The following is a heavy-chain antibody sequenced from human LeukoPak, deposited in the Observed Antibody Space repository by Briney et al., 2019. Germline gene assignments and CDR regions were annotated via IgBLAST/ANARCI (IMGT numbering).Heavy chain of an antibody. Sequence: PSETLSLTCTVSGGSISSYYWSWIRQPVGKGLEWIGQIYTSGITNYNPSLKSRVTMSVDTSKNQFSLKLSSVTAADTALYYCARLHQSVTRDYWGQGTLVTVSS. D-gene: IGHD1-1*01. CDR1: GGSISSYY. J-gene: IGHJ4*02. V-gene: IGHV4-4*07. CDR3: ARLHQSVTRDY. CDR2: IYTSGIT.